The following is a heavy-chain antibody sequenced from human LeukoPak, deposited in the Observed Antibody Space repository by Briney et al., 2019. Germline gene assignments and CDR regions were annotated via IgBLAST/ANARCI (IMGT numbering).Heavy chain of an antibody. CDR3: ARRRSYYDSSGYRYPRGEIDY. D-gene: IGHD3-22*01. Sequence: PSETLSLTCTVSGGSISSSSYYWGWIRQPPGKGLEWIGSIYYSGSTYYNPSLKSRVTISVDTSKNQFSLKLSSVTAADTAVYYCARRRSYYDSSGYRYPRGEIDYWGQGTLVTVSS. CDR1: GGSISSSSYY. CDR2: IYYSGST. V-gene: IGHV4-39*01. J-gene: IGHJ4*02.